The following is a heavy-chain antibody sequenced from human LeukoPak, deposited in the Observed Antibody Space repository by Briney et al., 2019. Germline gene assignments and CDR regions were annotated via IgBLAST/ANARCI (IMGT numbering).Heavy chain of an antibody. J-gene: IGHJ4*02. Sequence: SETLSLTCTVSGGSISSYYWSWFRQPPGKGLEWIGYIYTSGSTNYNPSLKSRVTISVDTSKNQFSLKLSSVTAADTAVYYCASSIAAAGTISFDYWGQGTLVTVSS. D-gene: IGHD6-13*01. V-gene: IGHV4-4*09. CDR1: GGSISSYY. CDR2: IYTSGST. CDR3: ASSIAAAGTISFDY.